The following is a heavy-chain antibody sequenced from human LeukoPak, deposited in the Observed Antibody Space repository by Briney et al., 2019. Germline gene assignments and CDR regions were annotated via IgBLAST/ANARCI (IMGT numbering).Heavy chain of an antibody. D-gene: IGHD2-15*01. CDR1: GFTFDDYA. CDR3: AKDLRGGQTLYYYYMDV. V-gene: IGHV3-9*01. CDR2: ISWNSGSI. J-gene: IGHJ6*03. Sequence: GGSLRHSCAASGFTFDDYAMHWVRQAPGKGLEWVSGISWNSGSIGYADSVKGRFTISRDNAKNSLYLQMNSLRAEDTALYYCAKDLRGGQTLYYYYMDVWGKGTTVTVSS.